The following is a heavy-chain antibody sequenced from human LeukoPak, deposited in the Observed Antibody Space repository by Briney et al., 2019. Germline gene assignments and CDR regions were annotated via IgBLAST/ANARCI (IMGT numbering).Heavy chain of an antibody. J-gene: IGHJ4*02. V-gene: IGHV1-2*06. Sequence: ASVKVSCKASGYTFTGYYMHWVRQAPGQGLEWMGRINPNSGGTNYAQKFQGRVTMTRDTSISTAYMELSRLRSDDTAVYYCARDRSSGYHFDYWGQGTLVTVSS. D-gene: IGHD3-22*01. CDR2: INPNSGGT. CDR3: ARDRSSGYHFDY. CDR1: GYTFTGYY.